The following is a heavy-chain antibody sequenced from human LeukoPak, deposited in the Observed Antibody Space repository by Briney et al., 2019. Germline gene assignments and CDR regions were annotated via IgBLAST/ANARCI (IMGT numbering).Heavy chain of an antibody. V-gene: IGHV4-59*01. CDR3: ARDLGDVRVSGYYAGDNWFDP. Sequence: NPGGSLRLSCAGTGFTFSSYGMSWVRQAPGKGLEWIGYISYSGTTYYNPSLKSRVTISVDTSKNQFSLKLSSVTAADTAVYYCARDLGDVRVSGYYAGDNWFDPWGQGTLVTVSS. CDR1: GFTFSSYG. CDR2: ISYSGTT. J-gene: IGHJ5*02. D-gene: IGHD3-22*01.